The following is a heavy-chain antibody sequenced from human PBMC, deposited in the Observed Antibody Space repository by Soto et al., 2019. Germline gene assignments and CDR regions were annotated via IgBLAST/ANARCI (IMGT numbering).Heavy chain of an antibody. Sequence: PGGSLRLSCAASGFTFSSYGMHWVRQAPGKGLEWVAVISYDGSNKYYADSVKGRFTISRDNSKNTLYLQMNSLRAEDTAVYYCAKGNYDFWSGYEYYFDYWGQGTLVTVSS. J-gene: IGHJ4*02. CDR2: ISYDGSNK. CDR1: GFTFSSYG. D-gene: IGHD3-3*01. V-gene: IGHV3-30*18. CDR3: AKGNYDFWSGYEYYFDY.